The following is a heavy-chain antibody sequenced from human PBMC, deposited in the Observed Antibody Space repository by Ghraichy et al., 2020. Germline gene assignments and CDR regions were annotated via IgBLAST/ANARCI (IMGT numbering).Heavy chain of an antibody. Sequence: ASVKVSCKASGYTFTSYGISCVRQAPGQGLEWMGWISGYNGNTNYAQKLQGRVTMTTDTSTSTAYMELRSLRSDDTAVYYCARFTSSGYYLAFYYWGQGTLVNV. V-gene: IGHV1-18*04. J-gene: IGHJ4*02. CDR2: ISGYNGNT. D-gene: IGHD3-22*01. CDR3: ARFTSSGYYLAFYY. CDR1: GYTFTSYG.